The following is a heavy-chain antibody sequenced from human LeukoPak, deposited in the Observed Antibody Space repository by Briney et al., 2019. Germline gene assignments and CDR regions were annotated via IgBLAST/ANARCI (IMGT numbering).Heavy chain of an antibody. CDR2: INHSGST. CDR1: GGSFSGYY. J-gene: IGHJ4*02. V-gene: IGHV4-34*01. Sequence: SETLSLTCAVYGGSFSGYYWSWIRQPPGKGLEWIEEINHSGSTNYNPSLKSRVTISVDTSKNQFSLKLSSVTAADTAVYYCARGFLKYSSSPYYFDYWGQGTLVTVSS. D-gene: IGHD6-13*01. CDR3: ARGFLKYSSSPYYFDY.